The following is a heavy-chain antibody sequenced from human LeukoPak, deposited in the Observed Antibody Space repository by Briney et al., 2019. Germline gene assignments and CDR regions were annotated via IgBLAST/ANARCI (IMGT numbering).Heavy chain of an antibody. CDR1: GGSISNYY. Sequence: SETLSLTCTVSGGSISNYYWSWIRQPPGKGLEWIGYIYYSGNTDYNPSLKSRVTMSVDTSRNQFSLRLTSVTAADTAVYYCARVSDISGYYYYFDYWGQGTLVTVSS. V-gene: IGHV4-59*01. J-gene: IGHJ4*02. CDR3: ARVSDISGYYYYFDY. D-gene: IGHD3-22*01. CDR2: IYYSGNT.